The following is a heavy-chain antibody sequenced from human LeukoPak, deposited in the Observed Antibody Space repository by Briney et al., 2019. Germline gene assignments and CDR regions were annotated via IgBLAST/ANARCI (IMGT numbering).Heavy chain of an antibody. Sequence: GGSLRLSCAASGFTFSSYWMTWVRQAPGKGLEWVSSISSSSSYIYYADSVKGRFTISRDNAKNSLYLQMNSLRAEDTAVYYCARWGNYGDYGYWGQGTLVTVSS. V-gene: IGHV3-21*01. CDR3: ARWGNYGDYGY. D-gene: IGHD4-17*01. J-gene: IGHJ4*02. CDR2: ISSSSSYI. CDR1: GFTFSSYW.